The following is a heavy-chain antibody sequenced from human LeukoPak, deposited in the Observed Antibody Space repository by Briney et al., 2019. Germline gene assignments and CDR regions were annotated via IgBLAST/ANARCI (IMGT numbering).Heavy chain of an antibody. CDR3: ARPNPPMYSSGWYPLDY. CDR2: IYPGDSDT. J-gene: IGHJ4*02. CDR1: GYSFTSYW. D-gene: IGHD6-19*01. Sequence: GESLKISCKGSGYSFTSYWIGWVRQMPGKGLEWMGIIYPGDSDTRYSPSFQGQVTISADKSISTAYLQWSSLKASDTVMYYCARPNPPMYSSGWYPLDYWGQGTLVTVSS. V-gene: IGHV5-51*01.